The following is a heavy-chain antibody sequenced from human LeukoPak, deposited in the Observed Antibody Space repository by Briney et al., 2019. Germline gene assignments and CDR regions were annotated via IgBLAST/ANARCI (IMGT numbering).Heavy chain of an antibody. D-gene: IGHD6-13*01. CDR1: GFTFSSYG. CDR2: IWYDGSNK. V-gene: IGHV3-33*01. J-gene: IGHJ4*02. Sequence: GGSLRLSCAASGFTFSSYGMPWVRQAPGKGLEWVAVIWYDGSNKYYADSVKGRFTISRDNSKNTLYLQMNSLRAEDTAVYYCARDLRGIAAAGTDYWGQGTLVTVSS. CDR3: ARDLRGIAAAGTDY.